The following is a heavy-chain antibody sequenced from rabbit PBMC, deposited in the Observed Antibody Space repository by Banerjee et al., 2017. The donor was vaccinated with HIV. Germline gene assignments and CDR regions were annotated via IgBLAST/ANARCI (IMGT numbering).Heavy chain of an antibody. CDR2: INTSSGNT. CDR1: GFTLSSYW. J-gene: IGHJ4*01. CDR3: SRDFACVFGGNLNL. D-gene: IGHD5-1*01. Sequence: QEQLEESGGDLVKPEGSLTLTCTASGFTLSSYWICWVRQAPGKGLEWIACINTSSGNTVYASWAKGRFTISKTPSPTVTLQMTSLTAADTATYSCSRDFACVFGGNLNLWGQGTLGTVS. V-gene: IGHV1S45*01.